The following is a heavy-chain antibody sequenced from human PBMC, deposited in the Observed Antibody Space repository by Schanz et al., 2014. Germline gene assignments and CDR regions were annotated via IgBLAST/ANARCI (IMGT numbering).Heavy chain of an antibody. CDR2: IIPILDKT. V-gene: IGHV1-69*09. CDR3: ARGLGDERWLDLNEAFDI. Sequence: QVQLVQSGAEVKQPGASVKVSCKASGYSFTDYAIHWVRQAPGQGLEWMGRIIPILDKTNYAQKFQGRVTMTADKSTSTVYMELSSLRSEDTAVYYCARGLGDERWLDLNEAFDIWGQGTIVTVSS. J-gene: IGHJ3*02. CDR1: GYSFTDYA. D-gene: IGHD6-19*01.